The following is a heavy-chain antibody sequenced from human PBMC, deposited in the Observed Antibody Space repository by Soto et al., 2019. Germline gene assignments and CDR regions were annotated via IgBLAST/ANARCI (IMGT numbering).Heavy chain of an antibody. CDR2: IIPIFGTA. Sequence: QVKLVQSGAEVKKPGSSVKVSCKASGGTFSSYAISWVRQAPGQGLEWMGGIIPIFGTANYAQKFQGRVTITADESTSTAYMELSSLRSEDTAVYYCARARGDADYGDPRGNAFDIWGQGTMVTVSS. V-gene: IGHV1-69*01. D-gene: IGHD4-17*01. CDR3: ARARGDADYGDPRGNAFDI. J-gene: IGHJ3*02. CDR1: GGTFSSYA.